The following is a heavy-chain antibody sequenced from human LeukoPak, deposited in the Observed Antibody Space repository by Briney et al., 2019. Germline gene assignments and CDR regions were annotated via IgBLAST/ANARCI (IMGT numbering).Heavy chain of an antibody. Sequence: GESLKISCEGSGYFFNSYWIAWVRQMPGKGLEWMGIIYPSDLDIRYSPSFQGQVTMSVDKSNSIAYLQWNSLKASDTGMYFCARGDLTGGNYHTLDYWGQGTLVTVPS. CDR2: IYPSDLDI. V-gene: IGHV5-51*01. CDR3: ARGDLTGGNYHTLDY. J-gene: IGHJ4*02. CDR1: GYFFNSYW. D-gene: IGHD3-9*01.